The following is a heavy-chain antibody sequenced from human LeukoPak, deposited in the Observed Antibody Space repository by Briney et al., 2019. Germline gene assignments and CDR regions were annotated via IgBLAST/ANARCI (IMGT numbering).Heavy chain of an antibody. D-gene: IGHD6-19*01. J-gene: IGHJ4*02. CDR1: GFTFSNYW. CDR2: INSDGINT. CDR3: AKLGPGLRGWLSYLDY. V-gene: IGHV3-74*01. Sequence: PGESLRLSCAASGFTFSNYWMHWVRQAPGKGLVWVSRINSDGINTSYADTVKGRFTISRDNSENTLYLQMNSLRAEDTAVYYCAKLGPGLRGWLSYLDYWGQGTLVTVSS.